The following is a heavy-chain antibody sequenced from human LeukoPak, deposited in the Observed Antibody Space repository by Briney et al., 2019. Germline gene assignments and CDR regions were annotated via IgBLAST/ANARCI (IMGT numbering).Heavy chain of an antibody. D-gene: IGHD2-2*01. CDR2: IYYSGST. V-gene: IGHV4-59*08. CDR3: ARHDLYCSSTSCYPFDP. CDR1: GGSISSYY. Sequence: SETLSLTCTVSGGSISSYYWSWIRQPPGKDLGGFGYIYYSGSTNYNPSLKSRVTISVDTSKNQFSLKLSSVTAADTAVYYCARHDLYCSSTSCYPFDPWGQGTLVTVSS. J-gene: IGHJ5*02.